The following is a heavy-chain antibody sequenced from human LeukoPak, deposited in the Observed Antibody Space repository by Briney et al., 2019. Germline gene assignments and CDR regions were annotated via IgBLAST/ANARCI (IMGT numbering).Heavy chain of an antibody. CDR1: GYTFTSYG. J-gene: IGHJ3*02. V-gene: IGHV1-18*01. D-gene: IGHD6-13*01. CDR2: ISAYNGNT. Sequence: ASVKVSCKASGYTFTSYGISWVRQAPGQGLEWMGWISAYNGNTNYAQKLQGRVTMTTDTSTSTAHMELRSLRSDDTAVYYCARVELPYSSSWYGAFDIWGQGTMVTVSS. CDR3: ARVELPYSSSWYGAFDI.